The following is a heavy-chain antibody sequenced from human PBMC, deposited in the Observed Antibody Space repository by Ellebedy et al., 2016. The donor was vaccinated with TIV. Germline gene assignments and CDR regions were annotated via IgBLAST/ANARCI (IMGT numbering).Heavy chain of an antibody. V-gene: IGHV3-23*01. Sequence: GESLKISXTASGITITTYAMTWVRQAPGKGLEWVSALSSSGGTTYYADSVKGRFTISRDNSQSTLFLQMNSLRAEDTAVYYCAKPPYYASDYWGQGTLVTVSS. J-gene: IGHJ4*02. D-gene: IGHD2-2*01. CDR3: AKPPYYASDY. CDR1: GITITTYA. CDR2: LSSSGGTT.